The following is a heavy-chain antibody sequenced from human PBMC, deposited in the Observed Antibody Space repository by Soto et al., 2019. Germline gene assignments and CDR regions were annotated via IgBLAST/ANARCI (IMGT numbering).Heavy chain of an antibody. V-gene: IGHV5-10-1*01. J-gene: IGHJ4*02. Sequence: GESLKISCKGSGYSFAGYWITWVRQKPGKGLEWMGRIDPSDSQTYYSPSFRGHVTISVTKSITTVFLQWSSLRASDTAMYYCARQIYDSDTGPNFQYYFDSWGQGXPVTVPQ. CDR2: IDPSDSQT. CDR3: ARQIYDSDTGPNFQYYFDS. D-gene: IGHD3-22*01. CDR1: GYSFAGYW.